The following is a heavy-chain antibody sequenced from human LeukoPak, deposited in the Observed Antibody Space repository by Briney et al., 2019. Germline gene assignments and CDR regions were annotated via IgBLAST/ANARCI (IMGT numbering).Heavy chain of an antibody. D-gene: IGHD1-26*01. CDR1: GRSISSYY. CDR2: IYHSGST. J-gene: IGHJ4*02. Sequence: SETLSLTCTVSGRSISSYYWSWIRQSPGKGLEWIGHIYHSGSTNYNPSLKSRVTMSVDRSKNQFSLKLSSGTAADTALYYCARKGDRGSAGFFDYWGQGTLVTVSS. CDR3: ARKGDRGSAGFFDY. V-gene: IGHV4-59*01.